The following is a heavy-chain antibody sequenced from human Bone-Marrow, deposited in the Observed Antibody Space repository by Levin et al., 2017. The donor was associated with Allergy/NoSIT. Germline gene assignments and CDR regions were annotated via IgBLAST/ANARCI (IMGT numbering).Heavy chain of an antibody. D-gene: IGHD6-13*01. V-gene: IGHV3-66*02. CDR2: IYSGGST. Sequence: PGGSLRLSCAVSGFTVSSHYMSWVRQAPGKGLEWVSIIYSGGSTYYADSVKGRFTISRDISKNTLYLQMNSLGVEDTAMDYCARDPEGIAAPPTTFWGQGTLVTVSS. CDR3: ARDPEGIAAPPTTF. J-gene: IGHJ4*02. CDR1: GFTVSSHY.